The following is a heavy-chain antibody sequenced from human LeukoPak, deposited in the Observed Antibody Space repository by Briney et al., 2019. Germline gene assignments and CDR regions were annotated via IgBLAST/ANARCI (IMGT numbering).Heavy chain of an antibody. Sequence: GASLKISCKGSGYSFTSYWIGWVRQMPGKGLEWMGIIYPGDSDTRYSPSFQGQVTISADKSISTAYLQWSSLKASDTAMYYCARLDGYYDSSGYYPRGAFDIWGQGTMVTVSP. D-gene: IGHD3-22*01. CDR2: IYPGDSDT. CDR3: ARLDGYYDSSGYYPRGAFDI. CDR1: GYSFTSYW. J-gene: IGHJ3*02. V-gene: IGHV5-51*01.